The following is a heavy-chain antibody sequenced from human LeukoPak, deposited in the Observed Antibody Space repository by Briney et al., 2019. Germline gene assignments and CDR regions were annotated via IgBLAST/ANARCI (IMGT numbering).Heavy chain of an antibody. V-gene: IGHV3-66*01. D-gene: IGHD5-12*01. CDR1: GFTFSSHN. CDR3: ARDRRRGYSGYNWFDP. Sequence: GGSLRLSCIASGFTFSSHNMSWVRQAPGKGLEWVSVIYSGGSTYYADSVKGRFTISRDNSKNTLYLQMNSLRAEDTAVYYCARDRRRGYSGYNWFDPWGQGTLVTVSS. J-gene: IGHJ5*02. CDR2: IYSGGST.